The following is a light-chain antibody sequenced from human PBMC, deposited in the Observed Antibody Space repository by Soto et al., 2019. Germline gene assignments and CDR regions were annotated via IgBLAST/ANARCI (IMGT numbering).Light chain of an antibody. Sequence: DVVMTQSPLSLPVTLGQPASISCRSSQSLVHSDGNTYLNWFHQRPSQSPRRLIYKVSNRDSGVPDRFSGSESDTDFTLKISGVEAEDVGVYYCMQGTHWPPYTFGQGTKLEIK. J-gene: IGKJ2*01. CDR1: QSLVHSDGNTY. CDR3: MQGTHWPPYT. V-gene: IGKV2-30*02. CDR2: KVS.